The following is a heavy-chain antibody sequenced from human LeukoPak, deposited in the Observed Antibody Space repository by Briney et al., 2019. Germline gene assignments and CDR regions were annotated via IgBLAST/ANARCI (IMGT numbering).Heavy chain of an antibody. CDR2: IYYSGST. D-gene: IGHD3-22*01. CDR3: ARHYDSSGYYPNWFDP. CDR1: GGSISSYY. Sequence: SETLLITCTAGGGSISSYYWSWIRPPPGQGLEWVGYIYYSGSTYYNPSLKSRVTIAVDTSKYKFSLNLSSVSAADTAVYDCARHYDSSGYYPNWFDPWGQGTLVTVSS. J-gene: IGHJ5*02. V-gene: IGHV4-59*08.